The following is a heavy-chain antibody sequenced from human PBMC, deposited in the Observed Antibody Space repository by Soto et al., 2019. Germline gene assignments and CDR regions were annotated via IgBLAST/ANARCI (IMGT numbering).Heavy chain of an antibody. Sequence: SQTLSLTCSISGDSVSSNTASWNWIRQSPSRGLEWLGRTYFRSKWYNDYAVSVKSRIIINPDTSNNQFSLQLNSVTPEDTAVYFCAKGDNLGPKTGYAFDPWGQGIMVTVS. CDR2: TYFRSKWYN. V-gene: IGHV6-1*01. CDR1: GDSVSSNTAS. D-gene: IGHD5-12*01. J-gene: IGHJ5*02. CDR3: AKGDNLGPKTGYAFDP.